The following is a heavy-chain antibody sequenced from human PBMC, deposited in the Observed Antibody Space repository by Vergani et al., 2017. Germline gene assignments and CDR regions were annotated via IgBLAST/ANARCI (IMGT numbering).Heavy chain of an antibody. V-gene: IGHV3-73*01. Sequence: EVQLVESGGGLVQPGGSLKLSCAASGFTFSGSAMHWVRQASGKGLEWVGRIRSKANSYATAYAASVKGRFTISRDNSKNTLYLQMNSLRAEDTAVYYCAKDWSPTVVTRSYWGQGTLVTVSS. J-gene: IGHJ4*02. D-gene: IGHD4-23*01. CDR2: IRSKANSYAT. CDR3: AKDWSPTVVTRSY. CDR1: GFTFSGSA.